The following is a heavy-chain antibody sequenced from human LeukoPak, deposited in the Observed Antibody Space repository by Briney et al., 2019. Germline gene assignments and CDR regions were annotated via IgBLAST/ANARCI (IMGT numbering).Heavy chain of an antibody. V-gene: IGHV7-4-1*02. Sequence: ASVKVSCKASGYTFISFAMNWVRQAPGQGLEWMGWINTNTGNPTYAQGFTGRFVFSLDTSVSTAYLQISSLKTEDTAVYYCARLFGSEMATTGIDYWGQGTLVTVSS. J-gene: IGHJ4*02. CDR3: ARLFGSEMATTGIDY. D-gene: IGHD5-24*01. CDR1: GYTFISFA. CDR2: INTNTGNP.